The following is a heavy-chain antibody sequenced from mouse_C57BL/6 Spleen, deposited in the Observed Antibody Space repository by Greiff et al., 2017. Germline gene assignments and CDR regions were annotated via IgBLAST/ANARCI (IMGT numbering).Heavy chain of an antibody. CDR1: GYTFTSYG. CDR2: IYPRSGNT. CDR3: AREEAYLL. J-gene: IGHJ3*01. Sequence: VKLMESGAELARPGASVKLSCKASGYTFTSYGISWVKQRTGQGLEWIGEIYPRSGNTYYNEKFKGKATLTADKSSSTAYMELRSLTSEDSAVYFCAREEAYLLWGQGTLVTVSA. V-gene: IGHV1-81*01. D-gene: IGHD2-1*01.